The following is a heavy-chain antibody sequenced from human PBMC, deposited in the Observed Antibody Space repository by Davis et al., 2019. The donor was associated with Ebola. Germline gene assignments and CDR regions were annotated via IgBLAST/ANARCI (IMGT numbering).Heavy chain of an antibody. J-gene: IGHJ4*02. D-gene: IGHD4-23*01. CDR1: GFTFSGSA. CDR3: AKDKATVGFY. CDR2: IRSKANSYAT. V-gene: IGHV3-73*01. Sequence: GGSLRLSCAASGFTFSGSAMHWVRQASGKGLEWVGRIRSKANSYATAYAASVKGRFTISRDDSKNTLYLQMNSLRAEDTAVYYCAKDKATVGFYWGQGTLVTVSS.